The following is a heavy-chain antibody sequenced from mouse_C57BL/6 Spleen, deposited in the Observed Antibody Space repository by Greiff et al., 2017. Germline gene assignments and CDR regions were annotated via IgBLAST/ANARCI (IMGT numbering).Heavy chain of an antibody. CDR3: TSYYYGSSYGNFDV. CDR1: GFTFSNYW. D-gene: IGHD1-1*01. V-gene: IGHV6-3*01. CDR2: IRLKSDNYAT. J-gene: IGHJ1*03. Sequence: EVKVEESGGGLVQPGGSMKLSCVASGFTFSNYWMNWVRQSPEKGLEWVAQIRLKSDNYATHYAESVKGRFTISRDDSKSSVYLQMNNLRAEDTGIYYCTSYYYGSSYGNFDVWGTGTTVTVSS.